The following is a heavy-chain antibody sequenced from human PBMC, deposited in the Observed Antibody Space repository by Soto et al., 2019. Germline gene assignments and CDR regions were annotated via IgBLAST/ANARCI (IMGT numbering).Heavy chain of an antibody. CDR2: IYTSGTT. V-gene: IGHV4-4*07. CDR1: GGSLGSYY. D-gene: IGHD5-12*01. CDR3: ARERWLQFTDY. Sequence: QVQLQESGPGLVKPSETLSLTCTVSGGSLGSYYLNWLRQPAGKGLEWIGRIYTSGTTNYSPSLKSRVTMAIDRSKNQFSLKLSSVTAADTAVYDCARERWLQFTDYWGQGTLVTVSS. J-gene: IGHJ4*02.